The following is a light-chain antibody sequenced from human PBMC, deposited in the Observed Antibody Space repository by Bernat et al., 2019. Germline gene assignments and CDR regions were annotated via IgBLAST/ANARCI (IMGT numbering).Light chain of an antibody. CDR2: GAS. J-gene: IGKJ1*01. Sequence: EIVMTQSPATLSVSPGERATLSCRSSQSVSSNLAWYQQKPGQAPRLLIYGASTMSTGIPARFSGSGSGTEFTLTISSLQSEDFAVYYCQQYNNWPQWTFGKGTKVEIK. CDR3: QQYNNWPQWT. V-gene: IGKV3-15*01. CDR1: QSVSSN.